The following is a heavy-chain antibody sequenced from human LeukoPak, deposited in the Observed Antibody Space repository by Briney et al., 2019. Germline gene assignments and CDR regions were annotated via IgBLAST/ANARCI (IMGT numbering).Heavy chain of an antibody. CDR1: GGSFSGYD. CDR3: ATRGPTYYYYYYMDV. CDR2: INHSGST. D-gene: IGHD3-10*01. J-gene: IGHJ6*03. Sequence: SETLSLTCAVYGGSFSGYDWSWIRQPPGKGLEWIGEINHSGSTNYNPSLKSRVTISVDTSKNQFSLKLSSVTAADTAVYYCATRGPTYYYYYYMDVWGKGTTVTVSS. V-gene: IGHV4-34*01.